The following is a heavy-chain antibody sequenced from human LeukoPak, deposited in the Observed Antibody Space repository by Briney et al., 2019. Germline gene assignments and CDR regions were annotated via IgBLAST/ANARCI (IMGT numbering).Heavy chain of an antibody. CDR3: ARALVGATAPHYYYYGMDV. D-gene: IGHD1-26*01. Sequence: SETLSLTCAVYGGSFSGYYWSWIRQPPGKGLEWIGEINHSGSTNYNPSLKSRVTISVDTSKNQFSLKLSSVTAADRAVYYCARALVGATAPHYYYYGMDVWGQGTTVTVSS. CDR1: GGSFSGYY. J-gene: IGHJ6*02. V-gene: IGHV4-34*01. CDR2: INHSGST.